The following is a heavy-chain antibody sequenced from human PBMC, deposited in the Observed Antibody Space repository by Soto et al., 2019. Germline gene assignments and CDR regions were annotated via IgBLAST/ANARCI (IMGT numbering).Heavy chain of an antibody. J-gene: IGHJ4*02. Sequence: SETLSLTCTVSGGSIRSGDNYWSWIRQPPGKGLEWIGYIYHNGNTYYNPSLKSRVTMSVDTSKNQFSLKLSSVTAADTAVYYCARRNYGSGSYYYWGQGILVTVSS. D-gene: IGHD3-10*01. CDR2: IYHNGNT. CDR3: ARRNYGSGSYYY. CDR1: GGSIRSGDNY. V-gene: IGHV4-30-4*01.